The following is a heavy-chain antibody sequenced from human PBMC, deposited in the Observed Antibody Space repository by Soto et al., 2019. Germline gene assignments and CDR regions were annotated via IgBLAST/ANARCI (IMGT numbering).Heavy chain of an antibody. D-gene: IGHD3-22*01. J-gene: IGHJ4*02. CDR3: ARQIYDSDTGPNFQYYFDS. CDR1: GYSFAGYW. V-gene: IGHV5-10-1*01. CDR2: IDPSDSQT. Sequence: GESLKISCKGSGYSFAGYWITWVRQKPGKGLEWMGRIDPSDSQTYYSPTFRGHVTISATKSITTVFLQWSSLRASDTAMYYCARQIYDSDTGPNFQYYFDSWGQGTPVTVSS.